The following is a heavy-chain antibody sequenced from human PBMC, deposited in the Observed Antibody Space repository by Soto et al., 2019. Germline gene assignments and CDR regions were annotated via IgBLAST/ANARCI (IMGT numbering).Heavy chain of an antibody. V-gene: IGHV4-4*02. D-gene: IGHD2-2*02. J-gene: IGHJ5*02. CDR3: ARAVYWSSTSCYTPRHNWFEP. CDR1: SGSISSSNW. CDR2: IYHSGST. Sequence: SETLSLTCAVSSGSISSSNWWSWVRQPPGKGLEWIGEIYHSGSTNYNPSLKSRVTISVDKSKNQFSLKLSSVTAADTAVYYCARAVYWSSTSCYTPRHNWFEPWGQGTLVTVSS.